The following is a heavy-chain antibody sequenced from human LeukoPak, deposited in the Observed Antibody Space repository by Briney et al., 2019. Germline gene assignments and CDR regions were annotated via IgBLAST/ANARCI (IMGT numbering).Heavy chain of an antibody. J-gene: IGHJ5*02. Sequence: PSETLSLTCAVSGYSISSGYYWGWIRQPPGKGLEWIGSIYHSGSTYYNPSLKSRVTISVDTSKNQFSLKLSSVTAADTAVYYCARFSSGWYNYWFDPWGQGTLVTDSS. D-gene: IGHD6-19*01. CDR3: ARFSSGWYNYWFDP. CDR1: GYSISSGYY. CDR2: IYHSGST. V-gene: IGHV4-38-2*01.